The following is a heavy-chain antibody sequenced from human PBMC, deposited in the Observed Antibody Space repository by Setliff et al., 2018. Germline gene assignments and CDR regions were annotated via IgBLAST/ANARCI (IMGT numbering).Heavy chain of an antibody. J-gene: IGHJ4*02. CDR2: ISPHNGNT. CDR3: SRLVRFCTRIVCQRLSGDDY. D-gene: IGHD2-2*01. Sequence: GASVKVSCKASGYTFTDFGVSWVRQAPGQGLEWVGWISPHNGNTYYAPKFQGTVLMTADTSTTTAYLGLRSLRSDDTAVYYCSRLVRFCTRIVCQRLSGDDYWGQGTLVTVSS. V-gene: IGHV1-18*01. CDR1: GYTFTDFG.